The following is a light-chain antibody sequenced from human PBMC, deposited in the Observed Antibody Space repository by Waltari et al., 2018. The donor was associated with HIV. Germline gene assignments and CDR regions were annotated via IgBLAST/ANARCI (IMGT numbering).Light chain of an antibody. CDR3: GTWDTALSPTLL. CDR1: RSNLGHNY. CDR2: EDN. V-gene: IGLV1-51*02. Sequence: HSVLTQPPEVSAAPGQKVTISCPGSRSNLGHNYVSWYQQFPGTAPKLLIYEDNRRPSGIPDRFSGSRSGTSATLGISGVQTDDEADYYCGTWDTALSPTLLFGGGTKLTVL. J-gene: IGLJ3*02.